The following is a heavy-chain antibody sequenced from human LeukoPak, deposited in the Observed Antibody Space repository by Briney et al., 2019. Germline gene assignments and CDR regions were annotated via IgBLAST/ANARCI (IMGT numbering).Heavy chain of an antibody. CDR3: ARDRGSSGWYDAFDI. V-gene: IGHV3-33*01. Sequence: PGGSLRLSYAASGFTFSSYGMHWVRQAPGKGLEWVAVIWYDGSNKYYADSVKGRFTISRDNSKNTLHLQMNSLRAEDTAVYYCARDRGSSGWYDAFDIWGQGTMVTVSS. J-gene: IGHJ3*02. D-gene: IGHD6-19*01. CDR1: GFTFSSYG. CDR2: IWYDGSNK.